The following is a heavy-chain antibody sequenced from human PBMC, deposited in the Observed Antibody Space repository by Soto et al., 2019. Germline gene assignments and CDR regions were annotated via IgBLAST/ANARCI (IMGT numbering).Heavy chain of an antibody. V-gene: IGHV1-2*04. CDR3: ARGDSTDCSNGVCSFFYNHDMDV. D-gene: IGHD2-8*01. Sequence: ASAMVSWKNSGDSFTDCHILGVRQAPGQGLEWLGRINPKSGGTSTAQKFQGWVTMTTDTSLSTASMELTRLTSDDTAIYYCARGDSTDCSNGVCSFFYNHDMDVWG. CDR2: INPKSGGT. J-gene: IGHJ6*02. CDR1: GDSFTDCH.